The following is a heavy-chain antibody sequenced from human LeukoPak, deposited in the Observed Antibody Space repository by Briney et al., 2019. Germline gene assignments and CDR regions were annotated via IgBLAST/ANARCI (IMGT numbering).Heavy chain of an antibody. CDR3: ARHLRYSSSWYPNWFDP. D-gene: IGHD6-13*01. V-gene: IGHV5-51*01. J-gene: IGHJ5*02. CDR1: GYSLTSYW. CDR2: IYPCDSDT. Sequence: GESLKISCKGSGYSLTSYWIGSVRQMPGKGLEWMGIIYPCDSDTRYSPSFQSQVTISADKSISTAYLQWSSLKASDTAMYYCARHLRYSSSWYPNWFDPWGQGTLVTVSS.